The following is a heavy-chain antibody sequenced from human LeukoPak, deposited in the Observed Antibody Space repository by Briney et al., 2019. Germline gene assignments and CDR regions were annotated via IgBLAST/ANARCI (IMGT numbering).Heavy chain of an antibody. CDR3: ARGLSNRRDGYNDFDY. CDR1: GFTFSSYA. CDR2: ISSNGGST. Sequence: GRSLRLSCAASGFTFSSYAMHWVRQAPGKGLEYVSAISSNGGSTYYANSVKGRFTISRDNSKNTLYLQMGSLRAEDMAVYYCARGLSNRRDGYNDFDYWGQGTLVTVSS. J-gene: IGHJ4*02. V-gene: IGHV3-64*01. D-gene: IGHD5-24*01.